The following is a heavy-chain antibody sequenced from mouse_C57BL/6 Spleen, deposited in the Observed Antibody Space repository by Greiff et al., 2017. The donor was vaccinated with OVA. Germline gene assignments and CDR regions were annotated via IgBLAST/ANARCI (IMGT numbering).Heavy chain of an antibody. D-gene: IGHD2-4*01. J-gene: IGHJ3*01. V-gene: IGHV1-26*01. CDR2: INPNNGGT. Sequence: VQLQQSGPELVKPGASVKISCKASGYTFTDYYMNWVKQSHGKSLEWIGDINPNNGGTSYNQKFKGKATLTVDKSSSTAYMELRSLTSEDSAVYYCARAGYYDYGWFAYWGQGTLVTVSA. CDR1: GYTFTDYY. CDR3: ARAGYYDYGWFAY.